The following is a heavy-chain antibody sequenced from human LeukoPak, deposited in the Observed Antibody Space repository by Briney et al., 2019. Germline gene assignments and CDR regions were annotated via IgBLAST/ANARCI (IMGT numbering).Heavy chain of an antibody. J-gene: IGHJ4*02. V-gene: IGHV4-39*01. CDR2: IYYSGST. Sequence: PSETLSLTCTVSGGSISSSSYYWGWIRQPPGKGLKWIGSIYYSGSTYYNPSLKSRVTISVDTSKNQFSLKLSSVTAADTAVYYCARYSSIQFDYWGQGTLVTVSS. CDR1: GGSISSSSYY. D-gene: IGHD6-19*01. CDR3: ARYSSIQFDY.